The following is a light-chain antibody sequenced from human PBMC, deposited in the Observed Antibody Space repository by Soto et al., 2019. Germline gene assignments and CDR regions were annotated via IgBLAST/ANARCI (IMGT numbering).Light chain of an antibody. J-gene: IGKJ4*01. Sequence: VLTQSPGTLSLSPGERTTLSCSVSQTGRNNYLAWYQQKPGQAPRLLIYDASSRATGIPDRFSGGGSGTDFTLTISRLEPEDFAVYYCQQFSSYPLTFGGGTKVDIK. CDR1: QTGRNNY. V-gene: IGKV3-20*01. CDR3: QQFSSYPLT. CDR2: DAS.